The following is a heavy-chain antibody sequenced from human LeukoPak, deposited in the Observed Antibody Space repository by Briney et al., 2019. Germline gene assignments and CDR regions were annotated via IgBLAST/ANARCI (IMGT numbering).Heavy chain of an antibody. CDR1: GFTFSSYG. Sequence: GGSLRLSCAASGFTFSSYGMHWVRQAPGKALEWVAVISYDGSNKYYADSVKGRFTISRDNSKNTLYLQMNSLRAEDTAVYYCAVVWIQLWSAFDYWGQGTLVTVSS. CDR2: ISYDGSNK. CDR3: AVVWIQLWSAFDY. D-gene: IGHD5-18*01. J-gene: IGHJ4*02. V-gene: IGHV3-30*03.